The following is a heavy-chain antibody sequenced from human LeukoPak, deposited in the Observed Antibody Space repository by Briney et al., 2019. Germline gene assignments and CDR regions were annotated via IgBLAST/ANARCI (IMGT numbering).Heavy chain of an antibody. Sequence: GESLKISCKGSGYSFTSYWIGWVRQMPGKGLEWMGIIYPGDSDTRYSPSFQGQVTITADKSISTAYLQWSSLKASDTAMYYCARPTGDSGYDSPYFDYWGQGTLVTVSS. CDR1: GYSFTSYW. V-gene: IGHV5-51*01. CDR2: IYPGDSDT. D-gene: IGHD5-12*01. J-gene: IGHJ4*02. CDR3: ARPTGDSGYDSPYFDY.